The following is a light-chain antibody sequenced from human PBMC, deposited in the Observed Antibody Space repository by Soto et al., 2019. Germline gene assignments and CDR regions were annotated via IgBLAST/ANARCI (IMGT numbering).Light chain of an antibody. V-gene: IGLV2-8*01. Sequence: QSVLTQPPSASGSPGQSVTISCTGTSSDVGGYDYVSWYQQHPGKAPKLMIYEVTKRPSGVPDRFSGSKSGNTASLTVSGLQAADEADYFCKSYAGSNTYVFGSGTKVTV. J-gene: IGLJ1*01. CDR1: SSDVGGYDY. CDR2: EVT. CDR3: KSYAGSNTYV.